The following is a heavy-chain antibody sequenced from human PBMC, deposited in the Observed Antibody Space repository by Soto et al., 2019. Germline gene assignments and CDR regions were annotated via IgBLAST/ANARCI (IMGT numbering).Heavy chain of an antibody. D-gene: IGHD1-20*01. CDR3: AGGRDNSHSPNFDS. V-gene: IGHV1-69*02. Sequence: SVKVSCKTSGDTFSIYTISWVRQAPGQGLEWMGRVLPFLDITSYSQRFQGRVTITADRSTTTAYMDLSSLTSEDTAVYYCAGGRDNSHSPNFDSWGQGTLVTVSS. J-gene: IGHJ4*02. CDR2: VLPFLDIT. CDR1: GDTFSIYT.